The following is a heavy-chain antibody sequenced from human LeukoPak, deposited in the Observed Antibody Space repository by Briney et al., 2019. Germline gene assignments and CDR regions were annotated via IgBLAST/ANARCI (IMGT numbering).Heavy chain of an antibody. D-gene: IGHD3-22*01. CDR3: ASISYYYDSSGYFDY. CDR1: GGSISSYY. Sequence: SETLSLTCTVSGGSISSYYWSWIRQPAGKGLEWIGRIYTSGSTNYSPSLKSRATMSVDTSKNQFSLRLSSVTAADTAMYYCASISYYYDSSGYFDYWGQGTLVTVSS. CDR2: IYTSGST. J-gene: IGHJ4*02. V-gene: IGHV4-4*07.